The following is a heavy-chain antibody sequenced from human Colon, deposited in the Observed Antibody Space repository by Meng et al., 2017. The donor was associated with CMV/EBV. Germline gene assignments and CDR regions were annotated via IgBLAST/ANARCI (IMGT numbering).Heavy chain of an antibody. J-gene: IGHJ4*02. CDR2: IYYSGST. V-gene: IGHV4-39*07. D-gene: IGHD1-1*01. CDR1: GGSISSSSYY. Sequence: SETLSLTCTVSGGSISSSSYYWGWIRQPPGKGLEWIGSIYYSGSTYYNPSLKSRVTISVDTSKNQFSLKLSSVTAADTAVYYCARGLGHASNNSHDSWGPGTLVTVSS. CDR3: ARGLGHASNNSHDS.